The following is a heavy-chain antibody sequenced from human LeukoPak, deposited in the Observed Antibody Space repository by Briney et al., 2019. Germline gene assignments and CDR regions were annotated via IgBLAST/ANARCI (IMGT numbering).Heavy chain of an antibody. CDR2: INQSGGT. J-gene: IGHJ5*02. CDR3: VRGSLRYYDWLS. Sequence: SETLSLTCGVYGGSFSGYYWSWIRQPPGKGLEWIGEINQSGGTNYNPSLKSRVTFSVDTSKNHFSLNLRSVTAADTAIYYCVRGSLRYYDWLSWGQGTLVTVSS. V-gene: IGHV4-34*01. D-gene: IGHD3-9*01. CDR1: GGSFSGYY.